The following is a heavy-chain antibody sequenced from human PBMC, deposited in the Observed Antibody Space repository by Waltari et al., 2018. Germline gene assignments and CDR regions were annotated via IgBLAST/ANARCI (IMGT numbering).Heavy chain of an antibody. CDR2: VNPNCGAT. CDR3: ARGRDVFVNFDYNWFDP. J-gene: IGHJ5*02. CDR1: GHTFINSD. D-gene: IGHD1-20*01. V-gene: IGHV1-8*02. Sequence: QVQLAPSGADALRPEASATVSCRSSGHTFINSDNNTLRQAAGQGLEWRGGVNPNCGATAYAQKFKGRITMTWDTSISTAYMEMSNLRSDDTAVLYCARGRDVFVNFDYNWFDPWGQGTLVTVSS.